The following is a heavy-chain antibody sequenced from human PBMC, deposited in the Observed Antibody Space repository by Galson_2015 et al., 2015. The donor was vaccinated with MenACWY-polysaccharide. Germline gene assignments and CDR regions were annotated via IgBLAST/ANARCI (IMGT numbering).Heavy chain of an antibody. CDR1: GFTFSSYA. J-gene: IGHJ4*02. V-gene: IGHV3-23*01. D-gene: IGHD3/OR15-3a*01. CDR2: ISSGGGGT. CDR3: ASQTWTGYFDY. Sequence: SLRLSCAVSGFTFSSYAMSWVRQAPGRGLEWVSAISSGGGGTYYADSVKGRFTISRDNSKNALYLQMNSLRAEDTAVYYCASQTWTGYFDYWGQGILVTVSS.